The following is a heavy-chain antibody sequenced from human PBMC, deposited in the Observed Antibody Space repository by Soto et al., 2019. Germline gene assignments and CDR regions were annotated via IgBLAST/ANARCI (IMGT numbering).Heavy chain of an antibody. D-gene: IGHD6-19*01. CDR2: IWYDGNTK. CDR1: GFTFNTYG. CDR3: ARPLVAPVAGPYYSGMDV. Sequence: QIQLVESGGGVGQPGRSLRLSCAASGFTFNTYGFNWVRQAPGKGLEWVAVIWYDGNTKYYADSVKGRFTISRDNLKNTLYLKINSLTAKDTAVYYCARPLVAPVAGPYYSGMDVWGQGTTVTVSS. V-gene: IGHV3-33*01. J-gene: IGHJ6*02.